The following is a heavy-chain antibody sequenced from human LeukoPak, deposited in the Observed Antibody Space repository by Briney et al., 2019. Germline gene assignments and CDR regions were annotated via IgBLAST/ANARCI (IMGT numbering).Heavy chain of an antibody. CDR3: ARGGDRSFDY. CDR2: IYYSGST. J-gene: IGHJ4*02. D-gene: IGHD3-10*01. V-gene: IGHV4-39*07. CDR1: GGSISSSSYY. Sequence: SETLSLTCTVSGGSISSSSYYWGWIRQPPGKGLEWIGSIYYSGSTYYNPSLKSRVTISVDKAKNQFSLNLNSVTAADTAVYYCARGGDRSFDYWGQGTLVTVSS.